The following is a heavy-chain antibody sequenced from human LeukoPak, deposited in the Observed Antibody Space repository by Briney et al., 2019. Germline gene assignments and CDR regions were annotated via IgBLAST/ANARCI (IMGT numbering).Heavy chain of an antibody. Sequence: KPSETLSLTCTVSGGSIGSSSYYWGWIRQPPGKGLEWIGSIYYSGSTYYNPSLKSRVTISVDTSKNQFSLRLSSVTAADTAVYYCARHYYDSSGYYYYYYMDVWGKGTTVTVSS. V-gene: IGHV4-39*01. CDR2: IYYSGST. J-gene: IGHJ6*03. CDR1: GGSIGSSSYY. D-gene: IGHD3-22*01. CDR3: ARHYYDSSGYYYYYYMDV.